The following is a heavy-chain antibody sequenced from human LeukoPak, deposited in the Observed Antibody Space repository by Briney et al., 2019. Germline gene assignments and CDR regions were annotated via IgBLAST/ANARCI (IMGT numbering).Heavy chain of an antibody. CDR1: GGSISSYY. CDR2: IYYSGST. CDR3: AAYTIFGVVTSKRVGNWFDP. J-gene: IGHJ5*02. V-gene: IGHV4-59*08. D-gene: IGHD3-3*01. Sequence: SETLSLTRTVSGGSISSYYWSWIRQPPGKGLEWIGYIYYSGSTNYNPSLKSRVTISVDTSKNQFSLKLSSVTAADTAVYYCAAYTIFGVVTSKRVGNWFDPWGQGTLVTVSS.